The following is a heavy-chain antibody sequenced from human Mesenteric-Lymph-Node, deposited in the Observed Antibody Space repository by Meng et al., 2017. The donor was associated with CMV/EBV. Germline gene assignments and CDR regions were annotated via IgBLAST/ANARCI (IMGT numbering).Heavy chain of an antibody. CDR2: IYPGDSDT. J-gene: IGHJ6*02. CDR1: GYSFTSYW. D-gene: IGHD2/OR15-2a*01. V-gene: IGHV5-51*01. CDR3: ARRFSGLDV. Sequence: GGSLRLSCKGSGYSFTSYWIGWVRQMPGKGLEWMGIIYPGDSDTTYSPSFQGQVTISVDKSINTAYLQWSSLKASDTAMYYCARRFSGLDVWGQGTTVTVSS.